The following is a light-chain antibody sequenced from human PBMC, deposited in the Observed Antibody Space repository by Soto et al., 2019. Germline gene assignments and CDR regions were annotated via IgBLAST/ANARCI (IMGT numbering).Light chain of an antibody. CDR3: QQYGSSGT. CDR1: QSVSSY. V-gene: IGKV3-20*01. J-gene: IGKJ1*01. Sequence: EIVLTQSPGTLSLSPGERAILSCRASQSVSSYLAWYQQKPGQAPRLIIYGASNRATGIPDRFSGSGSGTDFTLTISRLEPEDFAVYYCQQYGSSGTFGQGTKV. CDR2: GAS.